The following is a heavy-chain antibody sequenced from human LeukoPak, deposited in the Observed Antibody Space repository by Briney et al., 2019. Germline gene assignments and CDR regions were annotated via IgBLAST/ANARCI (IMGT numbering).Heavy chain of an antibody. D-gene: IGHD3-10*01. V-gene: IGHV4-30-4*01. CDR3: ARGGEATEFDP. CDR1: GGSICSGDYY. J-gene: IGHJ5*02. CDR2: IYYSGST. Sequence: SETLSLTCTVSGGSICSGDYYWSWIRQPPGKGLEWIGYIYYSGSTYYNPSLKSRVTISVDTSKNQFSLKLSSVTAADTAVYYCARGGEATEFDPWGQGTLVTVSS.